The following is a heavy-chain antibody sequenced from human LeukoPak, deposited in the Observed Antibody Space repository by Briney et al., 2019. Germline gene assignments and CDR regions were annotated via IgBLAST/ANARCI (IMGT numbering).Heavy chain of an antibody. CDR1: GFTFSSYA. D-gene: IGHD6-19*01. CDR3: AKNFGYSSGWSYFFDY. Sequence: PGRSLRLSCAASGFTFSSYAMHWVRQAPGKGLEWVAVISYDGSNKYYADSVKGRFTISRDNSKNTLYLQTNSLRAEDTAVYYCAKNFGYSSGWSYFFDYWGQGTLVTVSS. V-gene: IGHV3-30-3*02. J-gene: IGHJ4*02. CDR2: ISYDGSNK.